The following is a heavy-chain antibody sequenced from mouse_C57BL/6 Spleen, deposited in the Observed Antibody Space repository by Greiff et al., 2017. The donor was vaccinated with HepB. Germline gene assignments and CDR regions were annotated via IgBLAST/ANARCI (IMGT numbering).Heavy chain of an antibody. D-gene: IGHD1-1*01. Sequence: QVQLKESGPELVKPGASVKISCKASGYAFSSSWMNWVKQRPGKGLEWIGRIYPGDGDTNYNGKFKGKATLTADKSSSTAYMQLSSLTSEDSAVYFCARKGQDGSSWYFDVWGTGTTVTVSS. CDR2: IYPGDGDT. CDR3: ARKGQDGSSWYFDV. J-gene: IGHJ1*03. V-gene: IGHV1-82*01. CDR1: GYAFSSSW.